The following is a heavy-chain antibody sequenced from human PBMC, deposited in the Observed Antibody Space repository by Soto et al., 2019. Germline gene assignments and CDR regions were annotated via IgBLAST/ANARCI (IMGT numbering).Heavy chain of an antibody. CDR2: ITHRGSP. D-gene: IGHD4-17*01. V-gene: IGHV4-34*01. CDR3: ARIQGSDYSDPHDF. CDR1: GGSFSGYH. Sequence: SETLSLTCAVYGGSFSGYHWTWIRQPPGRGLDWIGEITHRGSPNYNPSLKSRVTISIDTSKNQFSLNLRSVTAADTAVYYCARIQGSDYSDPHDFWGQGNLVTVSS. J-gene: IGHJ4*02.